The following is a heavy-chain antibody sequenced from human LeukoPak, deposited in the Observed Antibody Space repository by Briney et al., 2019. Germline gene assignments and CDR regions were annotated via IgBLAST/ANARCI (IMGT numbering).Heavy chain of an antibody. J-gene: IGHJ5*02. CDR1: GGSINIGTYY. CDR2: IHYTGST. V-gene: IGHV4-39*01. Sequence: SETLSLTCSVSGGSINIGTYYWSWVRLPPEKGLEWIASIHYTGSTYYNPSLKSRSTISRDTPKNQFSLTLTSVLDADTAVYYCVGHVHSPSFDPWGQGTLVTVSS. CDR3: VGHVHSPSFDP.